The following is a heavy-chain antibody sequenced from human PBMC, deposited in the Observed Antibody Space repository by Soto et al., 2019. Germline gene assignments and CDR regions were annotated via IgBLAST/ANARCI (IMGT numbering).Heavy chain of an antibody. V-gene: IGHV4-34*01. CDR3: ARKWQLVYDY. J-gene: IGHJ4*02. CDR1: GGSFSGYY. Sequence: SETLSLTCAVYGGSFSGYYWSWIRQPPGKGLEWIGEINHSGSTNYNPSLKSRVTISVDTSKNQFSLKLSSVTAADTAVYYCARKWQLVYDYWGQGTLVTVSS. D-gene: IGHD6-6*01. CDR2: INHSGST.